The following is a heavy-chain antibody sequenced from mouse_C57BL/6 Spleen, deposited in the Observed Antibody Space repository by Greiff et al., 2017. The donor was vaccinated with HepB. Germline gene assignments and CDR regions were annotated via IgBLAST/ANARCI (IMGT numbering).Heavy chain of an antibody. CDR1: GFTFSSYA. CDR2: ISSGGDYI. J-gene: IGHJ2*01. V-gene: IGHV5-9-1*02. CDR3: TRDRGGTYYFDY. Sequence: DVHLVESGEGLVKPGGSLKLSCAASGFTFSSYAMSWVRQTPEKRLEWVAYISSGGDYIYYADTVKGRFTISRDNARNTQYLQMSRLKSEDTAMYYCTRDRGGTYYFDYWGQGTTLTVSS. D-gene: IGHD3-3*01.